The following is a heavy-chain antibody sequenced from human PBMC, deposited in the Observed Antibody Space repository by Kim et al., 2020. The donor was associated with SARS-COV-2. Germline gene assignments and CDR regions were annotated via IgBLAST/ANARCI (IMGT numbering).Heavy chain of an antibody. CDR1: GGTFSSYA. D-gene: IGHD2-15*01. Sequence: SVKVSCKASGGTFSSYAISWVRQAPGQGLEWMGGIIPIFGTANYAQKFQGRVTITADESTSTAYMELSSLRSEDTAVYYCARPFGGYCSGGSCSTFGYWGQGTLVTVSS. V-gene: IGHV1-69*13. J-gene: IGHJ4*02. CDR2: IIPIFGTA. CDR3: ARPFGGYCSGGSCSTFGY.